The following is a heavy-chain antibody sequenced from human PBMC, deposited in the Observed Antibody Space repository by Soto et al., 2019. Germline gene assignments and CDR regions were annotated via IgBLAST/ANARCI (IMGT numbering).Heavy chain of an antibody. CDR3: AKAKNDYNWDNRPPFDY. J-gene: IGHJ4*02. CDR2: ISANDVGT. D-gene: IGHD1-20*01. V-gene: IGHV3-23*01. CDR1: GFTLRNYA. Sequence: PGGSLRLSCEASGFTLRNYAMTWVRQAPGKGLEWVSLISANDVGTYYAESVKTRFTISTDQSRNTVYLLMDSLRADDTAIYYCAKAKNDYNWDNRPPFDYWGQGTLVTVSS.